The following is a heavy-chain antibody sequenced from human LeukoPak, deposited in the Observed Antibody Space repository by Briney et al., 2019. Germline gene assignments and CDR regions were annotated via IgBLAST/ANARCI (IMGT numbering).Heavy chain of an antibody. D-gene: IGHD1-26*01. CDR3: ARSHGGATKTDAFDI. CDR2: ISSSGSTI. V-gene: IGHV3-11*04. J-gene: IGHJ3*02. CDR1: GFTLSDYY. Sequence: GGSLRLSCAASGFTLSDYYMSWIRQAPGKGLEWVSYISSSGSTIYYADSVKGRFTISRDNAKNSLYLQMNSLRAEDTAVYYCARSHGGATKTDAFDIWGQGTMVTVSS.